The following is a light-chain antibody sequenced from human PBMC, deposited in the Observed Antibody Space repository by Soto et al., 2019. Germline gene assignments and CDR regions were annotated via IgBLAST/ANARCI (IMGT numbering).Light chain of an antibody. CDR3: QQYGSSPET. V-gene: IGKV3-20*01. CDR2: GAS. J-gene: IGKJ1*01. Sequence: EIVMTQSPATLSVSPGEKATLSCRASQSVSNNLAWFQQKPGQVPRLLIYGASNRATGVSARFSGSGSGTDFTLTISRLEPEDFAVYYCQQYGSSPETFGQGTKVDIK. CDR1: QSVSNN.